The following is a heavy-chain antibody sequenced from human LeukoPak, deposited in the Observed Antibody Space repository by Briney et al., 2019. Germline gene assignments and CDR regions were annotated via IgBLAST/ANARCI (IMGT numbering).Heavy chain of an antibody. J-gene: IGHJ6*03. CDR3: ARGCSSGFYYYYYYYMDV. V-gene: IGHV1-18*01. Sequence: ASVKVSCKASGYTFTNSGISWMRQAPGQGLEWMGWISAYNGNTNYAQKFQGRVTMTRNTSISTAYMELSSLRSEDTAVYYCARGCSSGFYYYYYYYMDVWGKGTTVTVSS. D-gene: IGHD6-19*01. CDR2: ISAYNGNT. CDR1: GYTFTNSG.